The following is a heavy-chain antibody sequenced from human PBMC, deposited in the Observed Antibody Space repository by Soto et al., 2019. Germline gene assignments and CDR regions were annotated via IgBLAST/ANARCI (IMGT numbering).Heavy chain of an antibody. CDR3: AKRSSSSTFDY. CDR2: ITGSGAHT. Sequence: GGSLRLSCSASGFTFSSYALSWVRQAPGKGLEWVSAITGSGAHTYYADSVKGRFTISRDNSKNTLYLQMNSLRAEDTALYYCAKRSSSSTFDYWGQGTLVTVSS. CDR1: GFTFSSYA. J-gene: IGHJ4*02. V-gene: IGHV3-23*01. D-gene: IGHD6-6*01.